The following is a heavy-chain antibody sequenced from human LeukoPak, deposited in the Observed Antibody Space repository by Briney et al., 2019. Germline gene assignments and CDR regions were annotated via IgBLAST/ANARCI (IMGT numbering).Heavy chain of an antibody. CDR3: ARDANSGYDYNGDY. CDR2: IWYDGSYK. D-gene: IGHD5-12*01. CDR1: GFTYSSYG. V-gene: IGHV3-33*01. J-gene: IGHJ4*02. Sequence: GGSLRLSCAASGFTYSSYGMHWVRQAPGKGREWVAIIWYDGSYKYYADSVKGRFTISRDNAKNSLYLQMNSLRAEDTAVYYCARDANSGYDYNGDYWGQGTLVTVSS.